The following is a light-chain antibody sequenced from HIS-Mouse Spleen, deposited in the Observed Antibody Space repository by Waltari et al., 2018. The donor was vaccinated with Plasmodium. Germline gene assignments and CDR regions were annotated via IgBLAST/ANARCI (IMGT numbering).Light chain of an antibody. CDR2: EGR. J-gene: IGLJ2*01. CDR3: CSYAGSSTLV. Sequence: QSALTQPASVSGSPGQSLTISCPGTSSDVWGYYLVSWYQQHPGEAPKRMIYEGRKRPSGVSNRFSGSKAGNTASLTIAGLQAEDEADYYCCSYAGSSTLVFGGGTKLTVL. V-gene: IGLV2-23*01. CDR1: SSDVWGYYL.